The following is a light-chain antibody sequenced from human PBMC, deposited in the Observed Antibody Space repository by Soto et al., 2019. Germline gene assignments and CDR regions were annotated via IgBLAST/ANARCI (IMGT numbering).Light chain of an antibody. CDR1: QSVSRD. V-gene: IGKV3-15*01. Sequence: EIVLTQSPATLSVSPGERATLSCRASQSVSRDLAWYQQKPGQAPRLLIYGASTRAPSIPARFSGSGSGTDITLTISSLQSEDFAVYYCQQYGSSGTFGQGTKVDIK. J-gene: IGKJ1*01. CDR3: QQYGSSGT. CDR2: GAS.